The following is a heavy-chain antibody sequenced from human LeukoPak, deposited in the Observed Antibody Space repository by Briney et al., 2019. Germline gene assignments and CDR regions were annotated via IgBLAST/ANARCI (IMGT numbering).Heavy chain of an antibody. CDR3: ARDPAPPTYYYDSSGYGY. CDR1: GFTFSSYW. D-gene: IGHD3-22*01. V-gene: IGHV3-7*01. CDR2: INRDGNEK. Sequence: GGSLRLSCAASGFTFSSYWMTWVRQAPGRGLEWVANINRDGNEKYYVDSVKGRFTISRDNAKNSLYLQMNSLRAEDTAVYYCARDPAPPTYYYDSSGYGYWGQGTLVTVSS. J-gene: IGHJ4*02.